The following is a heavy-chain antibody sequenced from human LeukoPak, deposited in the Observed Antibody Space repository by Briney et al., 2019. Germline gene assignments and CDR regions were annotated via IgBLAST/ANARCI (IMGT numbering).Heavy chain of an antibody. CDR2: INHSGST. CDR1: GGSFSGYY. Sequence: SETLSLTCAVYGGSFSGYYWSWIRQPPGKGLERIGEINHSGSTNYNPSLKSRVTISVDTSKNQFFLKLSSVTAADTAVYYCARGPYYYDSSGPFDYWGQGTLVTVSS. CDR3: ARGPYYYDSSGPFDY. D-gene: IGHD3-22*01. J-gene: IGHJ4*02. V-gene: IGHV4-34*01.